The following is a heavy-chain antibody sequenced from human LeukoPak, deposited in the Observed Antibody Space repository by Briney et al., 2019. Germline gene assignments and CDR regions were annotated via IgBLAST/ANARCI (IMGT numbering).Heavy chain of an antibody. CDR1: GGSISSSNW. CDR3: AHRRGASTTVTSPFDS. CDR2: IYWDGDE. J-gene: IGHJ5*01. V-gene: IGHV2-5*08. Sequence: TLSLTCAVSGGSISSSNWWSWVRQPPGMALEWVALIYWDGDERYSPSLKSRLTITKDTSKNQVVLTMTNMDPVDTATYYCAHRRGASTTVTSPFDSWGQGTLVTVSS. D-gene: IGHD4-17*01.